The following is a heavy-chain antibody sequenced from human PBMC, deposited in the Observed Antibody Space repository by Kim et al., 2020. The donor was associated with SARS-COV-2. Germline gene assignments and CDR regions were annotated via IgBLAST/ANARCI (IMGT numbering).Heavy chain of an antibody. D-gene: IGHD6-19*01. V-gene: IGHV1-18*01. CDR3: ARYGSGWHNYYYYYGMDV. CDR2: ISAYNGNT. CDR1: GYTFTSYG. Sequence: ASVKVSCKASGYTFTSYGISWVRQAPGQGLEWMGWISAYNGNTNYAQKLQGRVTMTTDTSTSTAYMELRSLRSDDTAVYYCARYGSGWHNYYYYYGMDVWGQGTTVTVSS. J-gene: IGHJ6*02.